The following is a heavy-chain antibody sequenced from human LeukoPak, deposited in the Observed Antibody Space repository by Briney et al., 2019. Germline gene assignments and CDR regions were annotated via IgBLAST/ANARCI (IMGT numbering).Heavy chain of an antibody. V-gene: IGHV3-23*01. CDR1: GFTFSSYA. J-gene: IGHJ3*02. CDR3: AKGVGYYYDSSGYHDAFDI. D-gene: IGHD3-22*01. Sequence: PGGSLRLSCAASGFTFSSYAMSWVRQAPGKGLEWVSAISGSGGSTYYADSVKGRFTISRDNSENTLYLQTNSLRAEDTAVYYCAKGVGYYYDSSGYHDAFDIWGQGTMVTVSS. CDR2: ISGSGGST.